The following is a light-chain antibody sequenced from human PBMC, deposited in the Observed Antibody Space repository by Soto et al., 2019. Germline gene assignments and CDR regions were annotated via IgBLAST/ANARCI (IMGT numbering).Light chain of an antibody. J-gene: IGKJ1*01. CDR3: QQYNRYPRS. CDR1: QSISSW. CDR2: DAS. V-gene: IGKV1-5*01. Sequence: DIQMTQSPSTLSASVGDRVTITCRASQSISSWLAWYQQKPGKAPKLLIYDASSLESGVPSRFSGSGSGTEFTLTISSLQPDDFASYYCQQYNRYPRSVGQGTKMEIK.